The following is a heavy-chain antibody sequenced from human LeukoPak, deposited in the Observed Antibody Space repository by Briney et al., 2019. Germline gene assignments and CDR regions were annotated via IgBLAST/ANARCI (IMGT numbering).Heavy chain of an antibody. J-gene: IGHJ4*02. D-gene: IGHD5-12*01. Sequence: GESLKISCKGSGYSFTNYWIGWVRQMPGKGLEWLGIIYPGDSDTRYSPSFQGQVTISADKSISTAYLQWSSLKASDTAMYYCARHGIVATTRGYFDYWGQGTLVTVSS. CDR2: IYPGDSDT. CDR1: GYSFTNYW. CDR3: ARHGIVATTRGYFDY. V-gene: IGHV5-51*01.